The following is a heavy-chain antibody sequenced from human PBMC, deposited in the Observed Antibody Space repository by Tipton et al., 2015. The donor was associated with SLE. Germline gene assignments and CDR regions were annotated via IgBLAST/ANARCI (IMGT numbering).Heavy chain of an antibody. CDR2: IYYSGST. D-gene: IGHD6-6*01. Sequence: TLSLTCTVSGGSISSYYWSWIRQPPGKGLEWIGYIYYSGSTNYNPSLKSRVTISVDTSKNQFSLKLTSVTAADTAVYYCARDRGSSTSLGYFDSWGQGTLVTVSS. CDR1: GGSISSYY. J-gene: IGHJ4*02. CDR3: ARDRGSSTSLGYFDS. V-gene: IGHV4-59*12.